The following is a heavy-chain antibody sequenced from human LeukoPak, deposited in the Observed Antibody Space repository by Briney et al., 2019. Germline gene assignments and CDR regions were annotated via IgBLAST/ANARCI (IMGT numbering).Heavy chain of an antibody. CDR2: IYYSGST. CDR1: GGSISSYY. CDR3: AREAGYNWNDGGWFDP. Sequence: SETLSLTCTVSGGSISSYYWSWIRQPPGKGLEWIGYIYYSGSTNYNPSLKSRVTISVDTSKNQFSLKLSSVTAADTAVYYCAREAGYNWNDGGWFDPWGQGTLVTVSS. D-gene: IGHD1-1*01. V-gene: IGHV4-59*12. J-gene: IGHJ5*02.